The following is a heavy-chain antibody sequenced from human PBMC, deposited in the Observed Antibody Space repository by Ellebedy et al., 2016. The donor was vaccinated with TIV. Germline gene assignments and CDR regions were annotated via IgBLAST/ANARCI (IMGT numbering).Heavy chain of an antibody. CDR2: ISYDGSNK. J-gene: IGHJ4*02. D-gene: IGHD5-24*01. V-gene: IGHV3-30-3*01. CDR1: GFTFSSYA. CDR3: ATDGYNSRY. Sequence: GESLKISXAASGFTFSSYAMHWVRQAPGKGLEWVAVISYDGSNKYYADSVKGRFTISRDNSKNTLYLQMNSLRAEDTAVYYCATDGYNSRYWGQGTLVTVSS.